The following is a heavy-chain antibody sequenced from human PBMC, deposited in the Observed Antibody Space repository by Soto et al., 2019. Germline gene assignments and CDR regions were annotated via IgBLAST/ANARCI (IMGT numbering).Heavy chain of an antibody. CDR3: AHRGEGSVWYWDYFDY. J-gene: IGHJ4*02. D-gene: IGHD6-19*01. V-gene: IGHV2-5*02. CDR1: GFSLSTSGVG. CDR2: IYWDDDK. Sequence: QITLKESGPTLVKPTQTLTLTCTFSGFSLSTSGVGVGWIRQPPGKALEWLALIYWDDDKRYSPSLKSRLTITKDTSKNQVVLTMTNMDPVDTATYYCAHRGEGSVWYWDYFDYWGQGTLVTVSS.